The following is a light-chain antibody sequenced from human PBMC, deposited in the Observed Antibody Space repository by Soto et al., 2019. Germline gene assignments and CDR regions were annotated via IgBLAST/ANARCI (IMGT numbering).Light chain of an antibody. CDR2: DAS. J-gene: IGKJ4*01. V-gene: IGKV3-20*01. CDR3: QHCAISPLT. CDR1: QSVGNNY. Sequence: EIVLTQSPGTLSLSPGERATLSCRASQSVGNNYLAWFQQKPGQAPRLLIDDASNRAAGIPDRFSGSGSGTDFTLTISRRQSLDFVVAYCQHCAISPLTFGGGTNVEIK.